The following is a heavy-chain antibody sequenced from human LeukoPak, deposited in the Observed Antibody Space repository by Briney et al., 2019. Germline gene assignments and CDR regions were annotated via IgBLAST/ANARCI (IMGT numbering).Heavy chain of an antibody. D-gene: IGHD1-26*01. V-gene: IGHV3-30*04. CDR2: ISYDGSNK. Sequence: PGGSLRLSCAASGFTFSSYAMHWVRQAPGKGLEWVAVISYDGSNKYYADSVKGRFTISRDNSKNTLYLQMNSLRAEDTAVYYCARERFVIVGATQVSVFDYWGQGTLVTVSS. CDR1: GFTFSSYA. CDR3: ARERFVIVGATQVSVFDY. J-gene: IGHJ4*02.